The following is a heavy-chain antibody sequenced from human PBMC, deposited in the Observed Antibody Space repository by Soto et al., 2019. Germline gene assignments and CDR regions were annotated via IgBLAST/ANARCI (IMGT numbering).Heavy chain of an antibody. Sequence: SVKVSCKAPGGTFSSYAISWVRQAPGQGLEWMGGIIPIFGTANYAQKFQGRVTITADESTSTAYMELSSLRSEDTAVYYCASDIGYYYYYGMDVWGQGTTVTVSS. CDR2: IIPIFGTA. D-gene: IGHD1-26*01. CDR3: ASDIGYYYYYGMDV. J-gene: IGHJ6*02. CDR1: GGTFSSYA. V-gene: IGHV1-69*13.